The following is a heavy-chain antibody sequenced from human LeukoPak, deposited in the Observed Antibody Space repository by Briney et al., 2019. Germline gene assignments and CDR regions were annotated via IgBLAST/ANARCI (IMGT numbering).Heavy chain of an antibody. D-gene: IGHD3-3*01. CDR2: IYYSGST. Sequence: PSETLSLTCTVSGGSISSYYWSWIRQPPGKGLEWIGYIYYSGSTNYNPSLKSRVTISVDTSKNQFSLKLSSVTAADTAVYYCARGDFWSGRDYWGQGTLVTVSS. J-gene: IGHJ4*02. CDR1: GGSISSYY. V-gene: IGHV4-59*01. CDR3: ARGDFWSGRDY.